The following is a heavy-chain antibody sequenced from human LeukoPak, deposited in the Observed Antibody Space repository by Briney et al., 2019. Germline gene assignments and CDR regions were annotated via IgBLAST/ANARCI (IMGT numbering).Heavy chain of an antibody. Sequence: GGSLRLSCVVSGFTFSNYAMGWVRQAPGKGLEWVSAISGSGGSTYYLDSVKGRFTISRDNSKNTLYLQMNSLTAEDTAVYYCARGIPVAIDYWGQGTLVTVSS. CDR1: GFTFSNYA. D-gene: IGHD6-19*01. V-gene: IGHV3-23*01. CDR2: ISGSGGST. J-gene: IGHJ4*02. CDR3: ARGIPVAIDY.